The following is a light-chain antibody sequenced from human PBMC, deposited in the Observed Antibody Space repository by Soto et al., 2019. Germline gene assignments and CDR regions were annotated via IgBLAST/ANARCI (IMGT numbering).Light chain of an antibody. CDR2: GNS. CDR3: QSYDSSLSASDV. J-gene: IGLJ1*01. V-gene: IGLV1-40*01. Sequence: QSVLTQPPSVSGAPGQRVTISCTGSSSNIGAGYDVHWYQQLPGTAPKLLLYGNSNRPSGVPDRFSGSKSGTSASLAITGLQAEDEADYYCQSYDSSLSASDVFGTGTKLTVL. CDR1: SSNIGAGYD.